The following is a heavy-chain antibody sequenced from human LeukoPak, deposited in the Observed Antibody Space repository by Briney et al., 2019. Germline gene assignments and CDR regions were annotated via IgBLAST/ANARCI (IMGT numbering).Heavy chain of an antibody. V-gene: IGHV3-48*01. J-gene: IGHJ3*01. CDR2: IGSGGSAI. CDR3: VRDFLYAFDL. CDR1: GFTFSSYS. Sequence: GGSLRLSSAASGFTFSSYSMNWVRQAPGKGLEWVSYIGSGGSAIYYADSVKGRFTISRDNAKNSLYLLMNSLRAEDTAVYYCVRDFLYAFDLWGQGTMVTVSS.